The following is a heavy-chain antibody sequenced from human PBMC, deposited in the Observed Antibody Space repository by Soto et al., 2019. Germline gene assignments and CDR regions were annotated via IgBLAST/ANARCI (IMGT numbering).Heavy chain of an antibody. D-gene: IGHD5-12*01. CDR3: ARVSGGYNRQFDY. Sequence: ASVKVSCKASGYTFTSYAMHWVRQAPGQRLEWMGWINAGNGNTKYSQRFQGRVTITRDTSASTAYMELSSLRSEDTAVYYCARVSGGYNRQFDYWGQGTLVTVSS. CDR2: INAGNGNT. J-gene: IGHJ4*02. CDR1: GYTFTSYA. V-gene: IGHV1-3*01.